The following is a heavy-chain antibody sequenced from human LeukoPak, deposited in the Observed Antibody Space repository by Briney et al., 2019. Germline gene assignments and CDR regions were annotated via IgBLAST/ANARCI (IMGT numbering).Heavy chain of an antibody. J-gene: IGHJ3*02. D-gene: IGHD1-26*01. CDR1: GGTFSDYN. Sequence: ASVKVSCKASGGTFSDYNINWVRQAPGQGLEWMGWISAYNGNTNYAQKFQGRVTMTTDTSTSTAYMELRSLRSDDTAVYYCARGAPQIQWELRAVAFDIWGQGTIVTVSS. V-gene: IGHV1-18*01. CDR2: ISAYNGNT. CDR3: ARGAPQIQWELRAVAFDI.